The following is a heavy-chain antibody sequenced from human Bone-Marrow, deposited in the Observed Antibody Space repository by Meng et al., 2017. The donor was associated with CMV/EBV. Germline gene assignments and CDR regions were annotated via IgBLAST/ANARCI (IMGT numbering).Heavy chain of an antibody. Sequence: GESLKISCAASGFTFSSYAMHWVRQAPGKGLEWVAVISYDGSNKYYADSVKGRFTISRDNSKNTLYLQMSSLRVEDTAVYYCAKDRPRDYDASGSYGNWFDPWGQGTLVTVSS. J-gene: IGHJ5*02. CDR2: ISYDGSNK. CDR1: GFTFSSYA. CDR3: AKDRPRDYDASGSYGNWFDP. V-gene: IGHV3-30-3*01. D-gene: IGHD3-10*01.